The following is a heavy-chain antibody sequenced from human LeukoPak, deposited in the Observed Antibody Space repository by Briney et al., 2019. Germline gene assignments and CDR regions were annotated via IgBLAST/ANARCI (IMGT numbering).Heavy chain of an antibody. CDR2: INSDGSST. D-gene: IGHD3-10*01. V-gene: IGHV3-74*01. CDR3: ASGPFYYGSGSYYPLLDY. CDR1: GFTFSSYW. J-gene: IGHJ4*02. Sequence: GGSLRLSCAASGFTFSSYWMHWVRQAPGKGLVWVSRINSDGSSTSYADSVKGRFTISRDNAKNTLYLQMNSLRAEDTAVYYCASGPFYYGSGSYYPLLDYWGQGTLVTVSS.